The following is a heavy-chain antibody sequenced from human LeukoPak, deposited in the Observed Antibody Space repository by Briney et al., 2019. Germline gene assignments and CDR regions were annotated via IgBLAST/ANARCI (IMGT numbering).Heavy chain of an antibody. V-gene: IGHV4-31*03. J-gene: IGHJ4*02. CDR1: GGSISSGGYC. Sequence: PSQTLSLTCTVSGGSISSGGYCWSWIRQHPGKGLEWIVYIYYSGSTYYNPSLKSRVTISVDTSKNQFSLRLSSVTAADTAVYYCARGVGYCSGGRCYFDYWGQGTLVTVSS. CDR2: IYYSGST. D-gene: IGHD2-15*01. CDR3: ARGVGYCSGGRCYFDY.